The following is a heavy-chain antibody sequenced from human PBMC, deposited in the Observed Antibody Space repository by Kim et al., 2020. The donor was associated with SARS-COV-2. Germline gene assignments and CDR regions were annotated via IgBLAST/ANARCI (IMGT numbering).Heavy chain of an antibody. Sequence: GGSLRLSCAASGFTFSSYGMRWVRQAPGKGLEWVAVIWYDGSNKYYADSVKGRFTISRDNSKNTLYLQMNSLRAEDTAVSYCARDRDSSSSRGWFDPWGQGTLVTVSS. CDR2: IWYDGSNK. D-gene: IGHD6-13*01. J-gene: IGHJ5*02. V-gene: IGHV3-33*01. CDR3: ARDRDSSSSRGWFDP. CDR1: GFTFSSYG.